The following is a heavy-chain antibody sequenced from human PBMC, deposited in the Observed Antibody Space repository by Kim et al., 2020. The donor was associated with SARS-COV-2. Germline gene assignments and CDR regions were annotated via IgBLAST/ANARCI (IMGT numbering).Heavy chain of an antibody. J-gene: IGHJ6*02. Sequence: GGSLRLSCAASGFTFSSYGMHWVRQAPGKGLEWVAVIWYDGSNKYYADSVKSRFTISRDNSKNTLYLQMNSLRAEDTAVYYCARDPTTKDRITIFVHHMDVWVQGTTVTVSS. CDR1: GFTFSSYG. D-gene: IGHD3-3*01. CDR3: ARDPTTKDRITIFVHHMDV. CDR2: IWYDGSNK. V-gene: IGHV3-33*01.